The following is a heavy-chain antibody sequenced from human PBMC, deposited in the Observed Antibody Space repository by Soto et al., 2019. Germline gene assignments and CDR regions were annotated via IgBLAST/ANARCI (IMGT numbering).Heavy chain of an antibody. CDR3: ARALAARYYYGMDV. D-gene: IGHD6-13*01. J-gene: IGHJ6*02. Sequence: PGGSLRLSCAASGFTFSSYSMNWVRQAPGKGLEWVSSISSSSSYIYYADSAKGRFTISRDNAKNSLYLQMNSLRAEDTAVYYCARALAARYYYGMDVWGQGTTVTVSS. V-gene: IGHV3-21*01. CDR1: GFTFSSYS. CDR2: ISSSSSYI.